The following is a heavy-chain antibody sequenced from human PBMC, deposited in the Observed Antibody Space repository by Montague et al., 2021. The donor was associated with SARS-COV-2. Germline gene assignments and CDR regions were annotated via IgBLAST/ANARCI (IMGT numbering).Heavy chain of an antibody. CDR1: GGSISSSSYY. CDR2: IYYSGST. Sequence: SETLSLTCTVSGGSISSSSYYWGWIRQPPGKGLEWIGRIYYSGSTYYNPSLKSRVTISVDTSKNQFSLKLSSVAAADTAVYYCASPTYYYDSSGSDAFDIWGQGTMVTVSS. V-gene: IGHV4-39*01. D-gene: IGHD3-22*01. J-gene: IGHJ3*02. CDR3: ASPTYYYDSSGSDAFDI.